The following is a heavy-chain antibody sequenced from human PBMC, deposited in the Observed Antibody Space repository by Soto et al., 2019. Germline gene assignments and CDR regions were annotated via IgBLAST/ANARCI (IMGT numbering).Heavy chain of an antibody. CDR3: AKDIEYSSSSAMDY. CDR2: ISWNSGSI. D-gene: IGHD6-6*01. CDR1: GFTFDDYA. V-gene: IGHV3-9*01. Sequence: EVQLVESGGGLVQPGRSLRLSCAASGFTFDDYAMHWVRQAPGKGLEWVSGISWNSGSIGYADSVKGRFTISRDNAKNSLYLQMNSLRAEDTALYYCAKDIEYSSSSAMDYWGQGTLVTVSS. J-gene: IGHJ4*02.